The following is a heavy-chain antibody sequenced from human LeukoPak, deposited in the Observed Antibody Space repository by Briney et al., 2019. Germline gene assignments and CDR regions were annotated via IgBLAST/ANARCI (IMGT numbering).Heavy chain of an antibody. CDR1: GYTFTGYY. CDR2: INPNSGGT. J-gene: IGHJ4*02. CDR3: ARGLFQVHRDYFDY. V-gene: IGHV1-2*02. Sequence: ASVKVSCKASGYTFTGYYMHWVRQAPGQGLEWMGWINPNSGGTNYAQKFQGRVTITADKSTSTAYMELSSLRSEDTAVYYCARGLFQVHRDYFDYWGQGTLVTVSS. D-gene: IGHD3-10*02.